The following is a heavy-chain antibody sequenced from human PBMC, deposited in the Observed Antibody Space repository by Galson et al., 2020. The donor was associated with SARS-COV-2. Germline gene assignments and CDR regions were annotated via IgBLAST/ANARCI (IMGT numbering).Heavy chain of an antibody. CDR2: ISWNSGSI. J-gene: IGHJ6*02. D-gene: IGHD3-10*01. CDR1: GFTFDDYA. Sequence: SLKISCAASGFTFDDYAMHWVRQAPGKGLEWVSGISWNSGSIGYADSVKGRFTISRDNAKNSLYLQMNSLRAEDTALYYCAKDTGLLWFGDGMDVWGQGTTVTVSS. V-gene: IGHV3-9*01. CDR3: AKDTGLLWFGDGMDV.